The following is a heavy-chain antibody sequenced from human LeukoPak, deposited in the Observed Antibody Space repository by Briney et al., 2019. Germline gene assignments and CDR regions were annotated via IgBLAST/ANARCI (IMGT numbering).Heavy chain of an antibody. CDR1: GFTFSSHW. Sequence: PGGSLRLACVASGFTFSSHWMHWVRRAPGKGLVWVSRVNSDGSSTRDADSVQGRFTISRDNAKNTLYLQMNSLRAGDTAVYYCARGGSPPEALGDAFDIWGQGTMVTVSS. D-gene: IGHD1-26*01. V-gene: IGHV3-74*01. J-gene: IGHJ3*02. CDR3: ARGGSPPEALGDAFDI. CDR2: VNSDGSST.